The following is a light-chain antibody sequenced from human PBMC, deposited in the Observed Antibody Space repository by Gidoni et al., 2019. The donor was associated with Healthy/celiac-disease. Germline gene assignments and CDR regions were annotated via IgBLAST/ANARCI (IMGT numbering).Light chain of an antibody. Sequence: IQMTQSPSSLSASVGDRVTITGRASQSISSYLNWYQQKPGKAPKLLIYAASSLQSGVPSRFSGSGSGTDFTLTISSLQPEDFATYYCQQSYSTPFTVGPGTKVDIK. CDR2: AAS. CDR1: QSISSY. J-gene: IGKJ3*01. V-gene: IGKV1-39*01. CDR3: QQSYSTPFT.